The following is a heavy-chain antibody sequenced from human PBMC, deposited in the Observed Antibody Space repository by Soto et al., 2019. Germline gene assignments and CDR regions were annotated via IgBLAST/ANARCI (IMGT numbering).Heavy chain of an antibody. V-gene: IGHV5-10-1*01. CDR2: IDPSDSYT. CDR1: GYSFTSYW. D-gene: IGHD1-7*01. J-gene: IGHJ6*02. Sequence: PGESLKISCKGSGYSFTSYWISWVRQMPGKGLEWMGRIDPSDSYTNYSPSFQGHVTISADKSISTAYLQWGSLKASDTAMYYCARRETGTSPYYYYGMDVWGQGTTVTVSS. CDR3: ARRETGTSPYYYYGMDV.